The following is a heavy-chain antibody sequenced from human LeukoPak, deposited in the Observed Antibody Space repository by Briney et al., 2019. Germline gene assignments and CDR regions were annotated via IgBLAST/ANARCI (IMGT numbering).Heavy chain of an antibody. CDR2: INSDGTST. D-gene: IGHD2/OR15-2a*01. Sequence: GGSLRLSCAASGFTFSSYWMNWVRQAPGKGLVWVSRINSDGTSTSYADSVKGRFTITRDNAKSTLYLQMNSLRVEDTAVYYCARFPAGGNSYWGQGTLVTVSS. J-gene: IGHJ4*02. V-gene: IGHV3-74*01. CDR3: ARFPAGGNSY. CDR1: GFTFSSYW.